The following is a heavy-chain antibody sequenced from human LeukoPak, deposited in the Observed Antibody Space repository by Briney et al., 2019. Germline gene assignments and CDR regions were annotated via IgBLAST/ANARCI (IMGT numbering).Heavy chain of an antibody. CDR1: GFSFSSYV. CDR2: ISGSSSST. V-gene: IGHV3-23*01. D-gene: IGHD2-15*01. J-gene: IGHJ4*02. CDR3: AKGMGRYCSGGSCYGDY. Sequence: PGGSLRLSCAASGFSFSSYVMSWVRQAPGKGLEWVSAISGSSSSTYYADSAKGRFTISRDNSKNTLYMEMNSLRVEDTAVYYCAKGMGRYCSGGSCYGDYWGQGTLVTVSS.